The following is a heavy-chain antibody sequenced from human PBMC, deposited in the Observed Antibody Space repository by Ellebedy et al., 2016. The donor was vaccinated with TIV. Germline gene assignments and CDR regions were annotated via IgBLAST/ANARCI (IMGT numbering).Heavy chain of an antibody. CDR1: GFTFSSYW. V-gene: IGHV3-74*01. CDR2: INSDGSST. CDR3: AGEGSYGGRYFDY. J-gene: IGHJ4*02. D-gene: IGHD5-18*01. Sequence: GESLKISCAASGFTFSSYWMHWVRQAPEKGLVWVSRINSDGSSTNYADSVKGRFTISRDNAKNTLYLQMNSLRAEDTAVYYCAGEGSYGGRYFDYWGQGTLVTVSS.